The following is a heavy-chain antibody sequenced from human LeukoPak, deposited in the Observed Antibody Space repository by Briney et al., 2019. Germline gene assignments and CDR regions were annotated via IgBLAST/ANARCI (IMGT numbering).Heavy chain of an antibody. V-gene: IGHV3-30-3*01. Sequence: GGSLRLSCAASGFTFSSYAMHWVRQAPGKGLEWVAVISYDGSNKYYADSVKGRFTISRAKNTLYLQMNSLRAEDTAVYYCARQVGYTYGYFDYWGRGTLVTVSS. D-gene: IGHD5-18*01. CDR1: GFTFSSYA. CDR3: ARQVGYTYGYFDY. CDR2: ISYDGSNK. J-gene: IGHJ4*02.